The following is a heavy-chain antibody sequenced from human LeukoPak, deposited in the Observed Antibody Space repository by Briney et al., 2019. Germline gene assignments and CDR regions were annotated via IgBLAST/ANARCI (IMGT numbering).Heavy chain of an antibody. CDR3: AGDGLPYYNFWSGYPY. CDR1: GFTFSSYA. V-gene: IGHV3-23*01. J-gene: IGHJ4*02. Sequence: GGSLRLSCAASGFTFSSYAMSWVRQAPGKGLEWASAISGSGGSTYYADSVKGRFTISRDNAKNSLYLQMNSLRAEDTAFYYCAGDGLPYYNFWSGYPYWGQGILVTVSS. D-gene: IGHD3-3*01. CDR2: ISGSGGST.